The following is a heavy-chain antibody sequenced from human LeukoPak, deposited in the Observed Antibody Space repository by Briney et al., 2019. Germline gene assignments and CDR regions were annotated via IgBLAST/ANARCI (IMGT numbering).Heavy chain of an antibody. Sequence: PGGSLRLSCVASGSPFSDSWMHWVRHTPGKGLLWVSLITTDGSNRTYADSVKGRFTISRDNARNTLYFQMNSLRVEDTAVYYCARDRHYTMDAWGQGTTVTVSS. J-gene: IGHJ6*02. CDR2: ITTDGSNR. D-gene: IGHD3-10*01. CDR3: ARDRHYTMDA. V-gene: IGHV3-74*03. CDR1: GSPFSDSW.